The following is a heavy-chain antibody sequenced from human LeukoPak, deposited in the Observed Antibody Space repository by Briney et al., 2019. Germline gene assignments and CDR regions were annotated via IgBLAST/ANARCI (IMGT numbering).Heavy chain of an antibody. D-gene: IGHD3-10*01. Sequence: SETLSLTCTVSGGSISSYYWSWIRQPPGKGLEWIGYIYYSGSTNYNPSLKSRVSILVDTSKNQFSLKLSSVTAADTAVYYCARSHGSGTNWFDPWGQGTLVTVSS. J-gene: IGHJ5*02. CDR1: GGSISSYY. V-gene: IGHV4-59*01. CDR3: ARSHGSGTNWFDP. CDR2: IYYSGST.